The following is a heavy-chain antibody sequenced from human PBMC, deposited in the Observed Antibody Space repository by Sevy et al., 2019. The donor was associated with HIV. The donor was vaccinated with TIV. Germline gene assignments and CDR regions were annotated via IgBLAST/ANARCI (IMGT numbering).Heavy chain of an antibody. Sequence: GSVKVSCEASGFNFRSYDIYWVRQAPGQGLEWMGWMNTNTGNTGFAQKFQGRVTMTRNSSISTAYMELSNLRSEDTAVYYCARVSGWHLRYGLDVWGQGTTVTVSS. CDR3: ARVSGWHLRYGLDV. V-gene: IGHV1-8*02. J-gene: IGHJ6*02. D-gene: IGHD6-19*01. CDR2: MNTNTGNT. CDR1: GFNFRSYD.